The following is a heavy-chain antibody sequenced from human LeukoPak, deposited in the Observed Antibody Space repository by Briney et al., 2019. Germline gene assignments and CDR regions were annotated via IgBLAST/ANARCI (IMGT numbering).Heavy chain of an antibody. V-gene: IGHV1-69*13. CDR1: GYTFTGYY. CDR3: AGIAAAGEHWFDP. J-gene: IGHJ5*02. Sequence: ASVKVSCKASGYTFTGYYMHWVRQAPGQGLEWMGGIIPIFGTANYAQKFQGRVTITADESTSTAYMELSSRRSEDTAVYYCAGIAAAGEHWFDPWGQGTLVTVSS. D-gene: IGHD6-13*01. CDR2: IIPIFGTA.